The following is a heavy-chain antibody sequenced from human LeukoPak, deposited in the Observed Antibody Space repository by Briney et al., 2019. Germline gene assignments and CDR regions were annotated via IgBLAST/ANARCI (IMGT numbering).Heavy chain of an antibody. CDR1: GFTFRTYG. Sequence: GGSLRLSCAASGFTFRTYGMHWARQAPGKGLEWVAYMQNDGSNKQYADSVKGRFTISRDNAKNSLYLQMNSLRAENTAVYYCAELGITMIGGVWGKGTTVTISS. CDR3: AELGITMIGGV. V-gene: IGHV3-30*02. J-gene: IGHJ6*04. D-gene: IGHD3-10*02. CDR2: MQNDGSNK.